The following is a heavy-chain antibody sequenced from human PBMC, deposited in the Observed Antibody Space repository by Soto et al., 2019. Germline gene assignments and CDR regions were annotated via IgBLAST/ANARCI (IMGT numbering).Heavy chain of an antibody. V-gene: IGHV4-38-2*01. CDR2: IYDSGTT. CDR3: ARSPQYYTPGSSPFDY. CDR1: SYVIESGHY. J-gene: IGHJ4*03. Sequence: SETLSLTCVVSSYVIESGHYWGWVRQPPGKGLEWVGSIYDSGTTYDNPSLRSRVTISADTSKNQFSLSLTSVTAADTAVYYCARSPQYYTPGSSPFDYWGPGTMVTVSS. D-gene: IGHD3-3*01.